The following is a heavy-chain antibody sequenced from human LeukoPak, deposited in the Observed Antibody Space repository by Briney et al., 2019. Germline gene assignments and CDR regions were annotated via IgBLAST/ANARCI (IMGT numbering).Heavy chain of an antibody. V-gene: IGHV1-18*01. CDR3: ARTRRGTYYDG. J-gene: IGHJ4*02. CDR2: ISGYNGHT. D-gene: IGHD3-3*01. CDR1: GYTFTSYG. Sequence: ASVKVSCKASGYTFTSYGISWVRQAPGQGLEWMGWISGYNGHTKYAQKFQGRVTMTRDTSISTAYMELSRLRSDDTAVYYCARTRRGTYYDGWGQGTLVTVSS.